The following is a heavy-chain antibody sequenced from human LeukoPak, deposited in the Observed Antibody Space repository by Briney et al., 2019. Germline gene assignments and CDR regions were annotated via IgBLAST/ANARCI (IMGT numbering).Heavy chain of an antibody. CDR3: ARVGCSGGSCYHDAFDI. CDR2: ISSSSSYI. J-gene: IGHJ3*02. V-gene: IGHV3-21*01. D-gene: IGHD2-15*01. Sequence: GGSLRFSCAASGFTFSSYSMNWVRQAPGKGLEWVSSISSSSSYIYYADSVKGRFTISRDNAKNSLYLQMNSLRAEDTAVYYCARVGCSGGSCYHDAFDIWGQGTMVTVSS. CDR1: GFTFSSYS.